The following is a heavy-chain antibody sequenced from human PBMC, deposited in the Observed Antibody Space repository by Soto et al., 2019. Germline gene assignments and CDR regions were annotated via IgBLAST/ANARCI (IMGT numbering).Heavy chain of an antibody. D-gene: IGHD3-22*01. V-gene: IGHV3-74*01. CDR1: GFTFSSYW. Sequence: GGSLRLSCAASGFTFSSYWMHWVRQAPGKGLVWVSRINSDGSSKSYADSVKGRITITRDNAKNTQYLQMNSQRTEDTAVYYCAIRASYYDSSGYFDYWGQGT. J-gene: IGHJ4*02. CDR3: AIRASYYDSSGYFDY. CDR2: INSDGSSK.